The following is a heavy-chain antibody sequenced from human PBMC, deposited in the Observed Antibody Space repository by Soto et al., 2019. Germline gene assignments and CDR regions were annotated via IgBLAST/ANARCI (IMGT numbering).Heavy chain of an antibody. V-gene: IGHV1-69*13. J-gene: IGHJ6*02. D-gene: IGHD3-3*01. CDR2: ITPIFGTA. Sequence: GASVKVSCKASGGTFSSYAISWVRQAPGQGLEWMGGITPIFGTANYAQKFQGRVTITADESTSTAYMELSSLRSEDTAVYYCATADIGDFWSGYSPYYYGMDVWGQGTTVTVSS. CDR3: ATADIGDFWSGYSPYYYGMDV. CDR1: GGTFSSYA.